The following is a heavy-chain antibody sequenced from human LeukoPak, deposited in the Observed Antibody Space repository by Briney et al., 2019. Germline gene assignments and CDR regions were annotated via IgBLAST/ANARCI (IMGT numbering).Heavy chain of an antibody. CDR1: SFTFSRYW. V-gene: IGHV3-7*01. J-gene: IGHJ4*02. Sequence: TGGSLRLSCAASSFTFSRYWMSWVRQAPGKGLEWVANINEGANAKYYVDSVKGRFTIFRDNAKNSLYLQMNSLRVEDTAVYYCARVGYNDYDLDYWGQGALVTVSS. CDR2: INEGANAK. CDR3: ARVGYNDYDLDY. D-gene: IGHD5-12*01.